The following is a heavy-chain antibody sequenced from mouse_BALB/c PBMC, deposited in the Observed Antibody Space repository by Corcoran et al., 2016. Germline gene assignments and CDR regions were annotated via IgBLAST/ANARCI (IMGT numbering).Heavy chain of an antibody. CDR1: GYTFTDYY. CDR3: AREDDYRYFDV. CDR2: IYPGSGNT. D-gene: IGHD2-3*01. V-gene: IGHV1-84*02. Sequence: QIQLQQSGPELVKPGASVKISCKASGYTFTDYYINWVKQKPGLGLEWIGWIYPGSGNTKYNEKFKGKATLTVDTSSSTAYMQLSSLTSEDTAVYFCAREDDYRYFDVWGAGTTVTVSS. J-gene: IGHJ1*01.